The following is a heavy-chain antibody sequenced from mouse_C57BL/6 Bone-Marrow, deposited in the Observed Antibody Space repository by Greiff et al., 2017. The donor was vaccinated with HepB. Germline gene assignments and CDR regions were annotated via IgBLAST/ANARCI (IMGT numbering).Heavy chain of an antibody. CDR2: IWSGGST. J-gene: IGHJ3*01. CDR1: GFSLTSYG. CDR3: ASNPRFAY. V-gene: IGHV2-2*01. Sequence: QVQLKQSGPGLVQPSQSLSITCTVSGFSLTSYGVHWVRQSPGKGLEWLGVIWSGGSTDYNAAFISRLSISKDNSKSQVFFKMNSLQADDTAIYYCASNPRFAYWGQGTLVTVSA.